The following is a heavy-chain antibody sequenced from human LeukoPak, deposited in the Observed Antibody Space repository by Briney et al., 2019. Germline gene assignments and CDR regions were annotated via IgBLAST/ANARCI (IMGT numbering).Heavy chain of an antibody. Sequence: SETLSLTCTVSGGSISGSSYYWGWIRQPPGKGLEWIGSIYYSGSTYYNPSLKSRVTISVDTSKNQFSLKLSSVTAADTAVYYCARGGYGSGSYYTDYWGQGTLVTVSS. J-gene: IGHJ4*02. CDR3: ARGGYGSGSYYTDY. V-gene: IGHV4-39*07. D-gene: IGHD3-10*01. CDR2: IYYSGST. CDR1: GGSISGSSYY.